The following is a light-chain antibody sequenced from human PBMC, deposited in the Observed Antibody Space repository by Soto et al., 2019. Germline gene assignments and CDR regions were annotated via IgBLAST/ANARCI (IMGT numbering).Light chain of an antibody. J-gene: IGKJ1*01. CDR2: GAS. Sequence: GLTMSLAAVSLYEGERATLSCRASQSVSSSYLAWYQQKPGQAPRLLIYGASSRATGIPGRFSGSGSGTDFTLTISRLEPEDFAVYYCQHYGSSPRTFGQRAIVDI. CDR1: QSVSSSY. V-gene: IGKV3-20*01. CDR3: QHYGSSPRT.